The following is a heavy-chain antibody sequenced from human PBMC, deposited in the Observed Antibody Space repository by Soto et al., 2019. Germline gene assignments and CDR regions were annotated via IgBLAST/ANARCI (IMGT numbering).Heavy chain of an antibody. CDR2: ISSSSSYT. V-gene: IGHV3-11*05. D-gene: IGHD3-10*01. CDR1: GFTFSDYY. CDR3: ARAHYGPGWFDP. Sequence: QVQLVESGGGLVKPGGSLRLSCAASGFTFSDYYMNWIRQAPGKGLEWVSYISSSSSYTNYADSVKGRFTISRDNAKNSLYLKINSLRAEDTAVYYCARAHYGPGWFDPWGQGTLVTVSS. J-gene: IGHJ5*02.